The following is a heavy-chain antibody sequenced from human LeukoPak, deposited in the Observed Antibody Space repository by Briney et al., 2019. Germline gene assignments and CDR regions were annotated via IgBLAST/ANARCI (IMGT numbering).Heavy chain of an antibody. V-gene: IGHV3-66*01. CDR2: IYSTGGT. CDR1: GLTVSRNY. J-gene: IGHJ3*02. Sequence: PGGSLRLPCAASGLTVSRNYMSWVRQAPGKGLEWVSTIYSTGGTYYADSVKGRFTISRDNSKNTLCLQMNSLRAEDTAVYYCARGYCGGDCPRDDDAFDIWGQGTMVTVSS. D-gene: IGHD2-21*02. CDR3: ARGYCGGDCPRDDDAFDI.